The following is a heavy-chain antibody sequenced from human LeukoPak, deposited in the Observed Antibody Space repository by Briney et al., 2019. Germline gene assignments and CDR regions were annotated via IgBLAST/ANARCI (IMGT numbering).Heavy chain of an antibody. Sequence: PGGSLRLSCAASGFTFGNYWMSWVRQAPGKGLEWVATIKQDGSEKYSVDSVKGRFTISRDSARNSLYLQMNSLRAEDTAVFFCARLHPADIGSVDYWGQGTLVTVSS. J-gene: IGHJ4*02. CDR1: GFTFGNYW. D-gene: IGHD2-2*01. CDR3: ARLHPADIGSVDY. CDR2: IKQDGSEK. V-gene: IGHV3-7*01.